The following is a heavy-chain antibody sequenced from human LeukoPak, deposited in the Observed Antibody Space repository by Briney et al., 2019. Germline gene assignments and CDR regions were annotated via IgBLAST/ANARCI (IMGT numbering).Heavy chain of an antibody. CDR3: ARLGERWLQYDY. CDR1: GGSISSYY. Sequence: SETLSLTCTVLGGSISSYYWSWIRQPPGKALEWLGYLYYSGSTNYNPSLKSRVTISVDTSKNQFSLKLSSVTAADTAVYYCARLGERWLQYDYWGQGTLVTVSS. J-gene: IGHJ4*02. CDR2: LYYSGST. V-gene: IGHV4-59*08. D-gene: IGHD5-24*01.